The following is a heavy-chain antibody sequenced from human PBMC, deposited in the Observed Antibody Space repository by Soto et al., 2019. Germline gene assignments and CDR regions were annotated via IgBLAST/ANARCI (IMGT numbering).Heavy chain of an antibody. CDR3: VRDLDGSGSYYYFDS. CDR2: ISPYTGKT. J-gene: IGHJ4*02. CDR1: GYIFLTYG. D-gene: IGHD3-10*01. Sequence: ASVKVSCKASGYIFLTYGHSWVRQAPGQGLEWMGWISPYTGKTNYAQKFQGRLTMTTDTSTSTVYMELRSLRSDDTAVYYCVRDLDGSGSYYYFDSWGQGTPVTVSS. V-gene: IGHV1-18*04.